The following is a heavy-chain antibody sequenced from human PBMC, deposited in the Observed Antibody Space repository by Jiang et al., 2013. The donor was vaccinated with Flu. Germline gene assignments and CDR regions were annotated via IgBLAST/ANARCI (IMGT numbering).Heavy chain of an antibody. J-gene: IGHJ4*02. CDR1: GFTFSNYG. CDR3: AKDYNSQLIHYFNN. V-gene: IGHV3-30*18. CDR2: ISYDETTK. Sequence: QLLESGGGVGPALGGPLRLSCATSGFTFSNYGMHWVRQAPGKGLEWVAVISYDETTKIYADSIRGRFTISRDNSKNTLYLQMNSLRDEDTAVYYCAKDYNSQLIHYFNNWGQGTLVTVSS. D-gene: IGHD1-20*01.